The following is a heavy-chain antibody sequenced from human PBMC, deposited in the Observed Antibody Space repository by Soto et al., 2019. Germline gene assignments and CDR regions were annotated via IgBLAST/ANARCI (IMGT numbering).Heavy chain of an antibody. CDR3: AKSRGGNRPFDY. CDR1: GFNFNTYV. J-gene: IGHJ4*02. Sequence: PGGSLRLSCAVSGFNFNTYVMTWVRQAPGKGLEWVSDSSESGDTTYYADSVKGRFTISRDNSKNTVHLHLNSLRAEDTAVYYCAKSRGGNRPFDYWGQGTLVTVSS. CDR2: SSESGDTT. V-gene: IGHV3-23*01. D-gene: IGHD3-16*01.